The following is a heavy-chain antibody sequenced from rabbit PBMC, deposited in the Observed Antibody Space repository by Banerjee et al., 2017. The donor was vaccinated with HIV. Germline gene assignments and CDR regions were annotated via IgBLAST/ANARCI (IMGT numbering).Heavy chain of an antibody. D-gene: IGHD1-1*01. CDR1: GFSFSNRYV. CDR3: ASGYSDVYFNL. CDR2: INTSSGTT. J-gene: IGHJ4*01. Sequence: QEQLEESGGGLVKPEGSLTLTCKASGFSFSNRYVMCWVRQAPGKGLEWIACINTSSGTTYYASWAKGRFTISKTSSTTVTLQMTSLTAADTATYFCASGYSDVYFNLWGPGTLVTVS. V-gene: IGHV1S45*01.